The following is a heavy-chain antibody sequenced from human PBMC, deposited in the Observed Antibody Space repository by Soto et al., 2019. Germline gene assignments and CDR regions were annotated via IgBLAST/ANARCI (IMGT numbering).Heavy chain of an antibody. CDR1: GFTFSSYA. D-gene: IGHD3-22*01. Sequence: PGGSLRLSCAASGFTFSSYAMSWVRQAPGKGLEWVSAISGSGGSTYYADSVKGRFTISRDNSKNTLYLQMNSLRAEDTAVYYCAKDGQPQTYYYDSSGYYFDYWGQGTLVTVSS. V-gene: IGHV3-23*01. J-gene: IGHJ4*02. CDR2: ISGSGGST. CDR3: AKDGQPQTYYYDSSGYYFDY.